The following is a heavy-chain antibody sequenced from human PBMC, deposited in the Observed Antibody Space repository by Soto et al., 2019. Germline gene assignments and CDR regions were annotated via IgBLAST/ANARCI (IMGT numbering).Heavy chain of an antibody. Sequence: QLQLQESGPGLVKPSETLSLTCTVSGGSISSSSYYWGWIRQPPGKGLEWIGSIYYSGSTYYNPSLKSRVTISVDTSKNQFSLKLSSVTAADTAVYYCARLAYPFSWAGGDAVDIWGQGTLVTVSS. V-gene: IGHV4-39*01. J-gene: IGHJ3*02. CDR2: IYYSGST. CDR1: GGSISSSSYY. CDR3: ARLAYPFSWAGGDAVDI. D-gene: IGHD2-21*01.